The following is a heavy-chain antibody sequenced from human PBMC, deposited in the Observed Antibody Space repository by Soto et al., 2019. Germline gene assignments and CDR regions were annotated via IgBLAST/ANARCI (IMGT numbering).Heavy chain of an antibody. CDR2: ISYDGSNK. V-gene: IGHV3-30*18. CDR1: GFTFSSYG. CDR3: AKAANYYYDDGYFDL. Sequence: QVQLVESGGGVVQPGRSLRLSCAASGFTFSSYGMHWVRQAPGKGLEWVAVISYDGSNKYYADSVKGRFTISRDNSKNTLYLQMNSLRAEDTALYYCAKAANYYYDDGYFDLWGRGTLVTVSS. J-gene: IGHJ2*01. D-gene: IGHD3-22*01.